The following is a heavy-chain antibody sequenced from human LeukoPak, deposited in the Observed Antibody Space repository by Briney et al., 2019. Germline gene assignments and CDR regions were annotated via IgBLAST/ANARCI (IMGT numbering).Heavy chain of an antibody. Sequence: SETLSLTCAVYGGSFSGYYWSWIRQPPGKGLEWIGYIYYSGSTNYNPSLKSRVTISVDTSKNQFSLKLSSVTAADTAVYYCARYYGSGSARFDYWGQGTLVTVSS. CDR1: GGSFSGYY. J-gene: IGHJ4*02. CDR2: IYYSGST. D-gene: IGHD3-10*01. V-gene: IGHV4-59*08. CDR3: ARYYGSGSARFDY.